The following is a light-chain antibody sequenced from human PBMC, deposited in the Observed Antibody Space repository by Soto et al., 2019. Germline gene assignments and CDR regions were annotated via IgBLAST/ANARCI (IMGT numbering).Light chain of an antibody. Sequence: DFQMTQSPSTLSASVGDRVTITCRASQNIRSRLAWFQQKPGKAPKLLIYDASSLESGVPQRFSGSGSGTEFTLTISSLQAEDVAVYYCQQYYSTPWTFGQGTKVDIK. CDR1: QNIRSR. CDR2: DAS. CDR3: QQYYSTPWT. J-gene: IGKJ1*01. V-gene: IGKV1-5*01.